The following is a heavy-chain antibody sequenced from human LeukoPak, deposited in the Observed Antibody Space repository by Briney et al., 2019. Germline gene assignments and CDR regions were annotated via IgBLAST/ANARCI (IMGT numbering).Heavy chain of an antibody. D-gene: IGHD3-22*01. V-gene: IGHV1-69*06. CDR2: IIPILGTA. Sequence: ASVKVSCKASGGTFSSYAISWVRQAPGQGLEWMGGIIPILGTANYAQKFQGRVTITADKSTSTAYMELSSLRSEDTAVYYCARNHYYYDSSGYGFDYWGQGTLVTVSS. CDR1: GGTFSSYA. CDR3: ARNHYYYDSSGYGFDY. J-gene: IGHJ4*02.